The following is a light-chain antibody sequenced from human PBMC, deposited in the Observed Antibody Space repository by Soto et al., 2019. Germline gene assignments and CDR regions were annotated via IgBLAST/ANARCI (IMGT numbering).Light chain of an antibody. CDR3: HQYVTSPYS. CDR1: QPVATSY. CDR2: ATS. Sequence: EIVLTQSPGTLSVSPGERATLSCRPSQPVATSYLAWFQKKPGQPPRLLIYATSKRATGIPDRFSGSGSGTDFTLNISRLEPEDFAVFYCHQYVTSPYSSGQGTNLEI. V-gene: IGKV3-20*01. J-gene: IGKJ2*01.